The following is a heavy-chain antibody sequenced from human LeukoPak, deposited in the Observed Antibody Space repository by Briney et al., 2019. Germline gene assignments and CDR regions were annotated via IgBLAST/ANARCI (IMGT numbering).Heavy chain of an antibody. CDR2: ISSSSSYI. J-gene: IGHJ6*04. D-gene: IGHD3-10*02. Sequence: PGGSLRLSCAASGFTFSSYSMNWVRQAPGKGLEWVSSISSSSSYIYYADSAKGRFTISRDNAKNSLYLQMNSLRAEDTAVYYCAELGITMIGGVLGKGTTVTISS. V-gene: IGHV3-21*01. CDR1: GFTFSSYS. CDR3: AELGITMIGGV.